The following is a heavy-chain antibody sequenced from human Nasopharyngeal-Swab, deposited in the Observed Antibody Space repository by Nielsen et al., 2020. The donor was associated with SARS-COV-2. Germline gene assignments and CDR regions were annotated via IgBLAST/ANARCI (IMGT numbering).Heavy chain of an antibody. CDR1: GFTFSSYA. CDR2: ISYDGSNK. CDR3: ARGPPKTYYFDY. J-gene: IGHJ4*02. V-gene: IGHV3-30-3*01. Sequence: GESLKISCAASGFTFSSYAMHWVRQAPGKGLEWVAVISYDGSNKYYADSVKGRFTISRDNSKNTLYLQMNSLRAEDTAVYYCARGPPKTYYFDYWGQGTLVTVS.